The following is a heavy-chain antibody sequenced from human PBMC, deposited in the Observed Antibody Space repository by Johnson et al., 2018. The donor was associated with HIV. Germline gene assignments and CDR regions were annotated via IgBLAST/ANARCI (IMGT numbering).Heavy chain of an antibody. CDR1: GFTFSSYG. D-gene: IGHD6-19*01. V-gene: IGHV3-30*02. CDR3: ARDIIAVAGYDAFDI. J-gene: IGHJ3*02. Sequence: QVQLVESGGGVVQPGGSLRLSCAASGFTFSSYGMHWVRQAPGKGLEWVAFIRYDGSNKYYADSVKGRFTISRDNSKNTRYLQMNSLRAEDTAVYYCARDIIAVAGYDAFDIWGQGTMVTVSS. CDR2: IRYDGSNK.